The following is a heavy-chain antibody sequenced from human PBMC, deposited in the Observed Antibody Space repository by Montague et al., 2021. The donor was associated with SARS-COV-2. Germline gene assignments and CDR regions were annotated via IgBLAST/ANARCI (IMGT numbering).Heavy chain of an antibody. V-gene: IGHV4-59*01. CDR2: ALYTWRS. J-gene: IGHJ3*02. Sequence: SETLSLTCTVSGGSITSNCWSWIRQPPGKGLEWVGYALYTWRSRSNPSLQSRVFISVDTSKNQVSLTLSSVTAADTAVYYYARDTFYYGSDRYSVDAFDIWGQGTMVTVSS. CDR3: ARDTFYYGSDRYSVDAFDI. CDR1: GGSITSNC. D-gene: IGHD3-10*01.